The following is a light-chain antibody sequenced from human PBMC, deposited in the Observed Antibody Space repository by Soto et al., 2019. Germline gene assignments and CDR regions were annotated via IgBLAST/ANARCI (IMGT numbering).Light chain of an antibody. Sequence: DIQITQSPATLSASVGDRVTITCRASQSISSWLAWYQQKPGKAPKLLIYKASSLESGVPSRFSGSGSGTEFTLTISSLQPDDSATYYCQQYNSFPLTFGPGTKVDI. CDR2: KAS. CDR3: QQYNSFPLT. CDR1: QSISSW. J-gene: IGKJ3*01. V-gene: IGKV1-5*03.